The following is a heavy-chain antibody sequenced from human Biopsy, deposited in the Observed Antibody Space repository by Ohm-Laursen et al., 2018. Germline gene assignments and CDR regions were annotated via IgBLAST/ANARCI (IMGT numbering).Heavy chain of an antibody. CDR3: AGDINNWNVNY. D-gene: IGHD1-20*01. V-gene: IGHV1-24*01. Sequence: GASVKVSCKVSGYTLTDLSMHWVRQAPGKGLEWMGGFAPENGKTIYAQKFQGRVTMNEDTSTDTAYMELSNLRSEDTAVYYCAGDINNWNVNYWGQGTLVIVSS. CDR2: FAPENGKT. J-gene: IGHJ4*02. CDR1: GYTLTDLS.